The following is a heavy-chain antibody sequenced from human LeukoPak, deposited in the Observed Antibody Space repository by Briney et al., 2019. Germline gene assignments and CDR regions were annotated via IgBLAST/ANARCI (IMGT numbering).Heavy chain of an antibody. CDR3: AKVTRPGLNYYYGMDV. D-gene: IGHD1-14*01. CDR1: GFTFSSYA. V-gene: IGHV3-23*01. Sequence: QTGGSLRLSCAASGFTFSSYAMSWVRQAPGKGLEWVSAISGSGGSTYYADSVKGRFTISRDNSKNTLYLQMNSLRAEDTAVYYCAKVTRPGLNYYYGMDVWGQGTTVTVSS. CDR2: ISGSGGST. J-gene: IGHJ6*02.